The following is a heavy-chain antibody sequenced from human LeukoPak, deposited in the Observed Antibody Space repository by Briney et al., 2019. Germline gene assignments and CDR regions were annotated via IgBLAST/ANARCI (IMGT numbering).Heavy chain of an antibody. V-gene: IGHV4-30-2*01. CDR1: GGSISSGGYY. Sequence: SQTLSLTCTVSGGSISSGGYYWSWIRQPPGKGLEWIGYIYHSGSTYYNPSLKSRVTISVDTSKNQFSLKLSSVTAADTAVYYCARQANQLLYSDPDLDYWGQGTLVTVSS. D-gene: IGHD2-2*02. CDR3: ARQANQLLYSDPDLDY. CDR2: IYHSGST. J-gene: IGHJ4*02.